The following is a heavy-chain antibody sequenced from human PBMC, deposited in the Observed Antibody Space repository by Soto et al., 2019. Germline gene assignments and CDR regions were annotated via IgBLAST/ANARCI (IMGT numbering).Heavy chain of an antibody. CDR2: ISAYNGNT. CDR3: ARDGDYSNYVNWFDP. V-gene: IGHV1-18*01. Sequence: GASVKVSCKASGYTFTSYGISWVRQAPGQGLEWMGWISAYNGNTNYAQKLQGRVTMTTDTSTSTAYMELRSLRSDDTAVYYCARDGDYSNYVNWFDPWGQGTLVTVSS. CDR1: GYTFTSYG. J-gene: IGHJ5*02. D-gene: IGHD4-4*01.